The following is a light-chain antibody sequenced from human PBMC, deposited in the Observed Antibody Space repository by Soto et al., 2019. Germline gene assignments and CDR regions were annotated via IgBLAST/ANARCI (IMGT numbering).Light chain of an antibody. V-gene: IGKV3-15*01. CDR2: GAS. J-gene: IGKJ1*01. CDR3: QQYNNWPPWT. Sequence: EIVMTQSPATLSVSPGESASLSCRASESVSSNLAWYKQKPGQSPRLLIFGASARATGVPARFSGNGSETEFTLTISSLVSEDSAVYYCQQYNNWPPWTFGRGTKVEIK. CDR1: ESVSSN.